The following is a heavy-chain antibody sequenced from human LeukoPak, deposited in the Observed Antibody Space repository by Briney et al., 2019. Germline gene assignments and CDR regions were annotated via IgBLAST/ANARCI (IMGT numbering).Heavy chain of an antibody. V-gene: IGHV3-21*01. D-gene: IGHD2-15*01. Sequence: GGSLRLSCAASGSTFSSFSMNWVRQAPGKGLEWVSSISSTSGYIYYGDSVKGRFTISRDNAKNSMYLEMNSLRVEDTAVYFCARGFCSGSPCPERRYFDLWGRGTLVTVSS. CDR1: GSTFSSFS. CDR3: ARGFCSGSPCPERRYFDL. CDR2: ISSTSGYI. J-gene: IGHJ2*01.